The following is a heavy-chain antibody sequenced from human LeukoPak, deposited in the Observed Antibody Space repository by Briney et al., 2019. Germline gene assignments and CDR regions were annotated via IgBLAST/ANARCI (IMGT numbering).Heavy chain of an antibody. CDR3: ARDLTVAGTY. D-gene: IGHD6-19*01. Sequence: PGRSLRLSCAASGFTFSGYAMHWVRQAPGKGLEWVAVISYDGSNKYYADSVKGRFTISRDNSKNTLYLQMNSLRAEDTAVYYCARDLTVAGTYWGQGTLVTVSS. J-gene: IGHJ4*02. V-gene: IGHV3-30-3*01. CDR2: ISYDGSNK. CDR1: GFTFSGYA.